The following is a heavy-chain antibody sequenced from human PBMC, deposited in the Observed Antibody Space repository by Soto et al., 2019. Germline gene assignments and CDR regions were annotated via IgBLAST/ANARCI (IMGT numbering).Heavy chain of an antibody. CDR2: IKEDGSEK. V-gene: IGHV3-7*01. CDR3: VLGAGWLPDY. CDR1: EVTFSTYW. J-gene: IGHJ4*02. Sequence: DVQLVESGGGLVQPGGSLRLSCAVSEVTFSTYWLNWVRQAPGKGLEWVAIIKEDGSEKFYVDSVKGRFTISRDNAKSSLYLQMNSLRVEDTAVYYCVLGAGWLPDYWGQGTLVTVSS. D-gene: IGHD5-12*01.